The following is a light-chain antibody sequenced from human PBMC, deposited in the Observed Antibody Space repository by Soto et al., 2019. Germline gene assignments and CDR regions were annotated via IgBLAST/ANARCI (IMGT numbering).Light chain of an antibody. CDR2: GAS. J-gene: IGKJ4*01. Sequence: EVVLTQYPDSLSLSPGEGATLSCRASNSVGAQFAWYQQKPGQSPRLLIYGASTRASGISARFSGSGSGTHFTLTITSLEPEDSAVYYCQQRNDWGSFGGGTRLEIK. V-gene: IGKV3-11*01. CDR3: QQRNDWGS. CDR1: NSVGAQ.